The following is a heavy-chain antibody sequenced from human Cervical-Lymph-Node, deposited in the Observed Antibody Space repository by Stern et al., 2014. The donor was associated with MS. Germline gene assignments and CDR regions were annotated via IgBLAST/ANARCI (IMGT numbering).Heavy chain of an antibody. CDR2: ISPHTGGA. D-gene: IGHD6-13*01. CDR3: ATHGGSSFQMDV. CDR1: GYSFTDFN. V-gene: IGHV1-2*06. J-gene: IGHJ6*02. Sequence: VQLVESGAEVKKPGASVNVSCKASGYSFTDFNTHWVRQAPGQGLEWMGRISPHTGGARYAEKFQGRVTMTRDTSITTAYMELDRLTSDDTAVYYCATHGGSSFQMDVWGQGTTVSVSS.